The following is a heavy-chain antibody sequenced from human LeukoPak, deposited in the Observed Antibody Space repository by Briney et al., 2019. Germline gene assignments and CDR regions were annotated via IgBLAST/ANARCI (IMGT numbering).Heavy chain of an antibody. CDR2: IYFSGRT. V-gene: IGHV4-59*08. J-gene: IGHJ4*02. D-gene: IGHD3-3*01. CDR3: ARSFFGGPMGL. Sequence: RPSETLSLTCTVSGGSICSYYWSWIRQSPGKGPEWIGYIYFSGRTKYNPSLSSRVTISVVPSKNQFSLRLNSVTAADTAVYYCARSFFGGPMGLWGQGTLVTVSS. CDR1: GGSICSYY.